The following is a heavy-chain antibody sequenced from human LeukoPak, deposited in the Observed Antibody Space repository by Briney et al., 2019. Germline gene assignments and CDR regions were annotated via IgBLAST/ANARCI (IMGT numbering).Heavy chain of an antibody. CDR2: INWNGAST. V-gene: IGHV3-20*04. CDR3: ARDMLLGDVFDI. Sequence: PGGSLTLSCAVSGFTFDDYAINWVRQAPGKGLEWVSNINWNGASTGYGDSVKGRFTISRDNAKNSVFLQMNSLRPDDTALYYCARDMLLGDVFDIWGQGTMVIVSS. D-gene: IGHD3-10*02. CDR1: GFTFDDYA. J-gene: IGHJ3*02.